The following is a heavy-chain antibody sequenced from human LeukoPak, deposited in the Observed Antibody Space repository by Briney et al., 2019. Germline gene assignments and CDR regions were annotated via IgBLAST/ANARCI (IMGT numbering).Heavy chain of an antibody. Sequence: PGGSLRLSCAASGFTFSSYSMNWVRQAPGKGLEWVSSISSSSSYIYYADSVKGRFTISRDNAKNSLYLQMNSLRAEDTAVYYCARVGIVATIYYYYMDVWGKGTTVTVSS. CDR2: ISSSSSYI. V-gene: IGHV3-21*01. CDR1: GFTFSSYS. J-gene: IGHJ6*03. CDR3: ARVGIVATIYYYYMDV. D-gene: IGHD5-12*01.